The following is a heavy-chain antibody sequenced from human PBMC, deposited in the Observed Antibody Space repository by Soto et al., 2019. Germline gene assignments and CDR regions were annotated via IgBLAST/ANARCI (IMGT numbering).Heavy chain of an antibody. CDR3: AKEGEQLAGGYFDY. CDR2: FSGGGGRT. Sequence: GSQRRSCAGCGFTFNNYPRGWVRQDQGKGLEWVSGFSGGGGRTYYGDSVKGRFTISRDNSKNTLFLQMNSLRAEDTAVYYCAKEGEQLAGGYFDYWGQGTLVTVSS. V-gene: IGHV3-23*01. CDR1: GFTFNNYP. D-gene: IGHD1-26*01. J-gene: IGHJ4*02.